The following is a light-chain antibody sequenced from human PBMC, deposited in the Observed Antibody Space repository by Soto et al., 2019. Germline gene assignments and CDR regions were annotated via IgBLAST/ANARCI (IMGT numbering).Light chain of an antibody. J-gene: IGKJ5*01. V-gene: IGKV1-33*01. CDR2: DVL. CDR1: QDINNY. CDR3: QQYDKLPIT. Sequence: DFQMTQSPSSLSASVGDRVTISCQASQDINNYLNWFQQKPGKAPKLLIYDVLNLETGVPSRFSGSGSGAYFTLTISSLQPEDIATYYCQQYDKLPITFGQGTRLEIK.